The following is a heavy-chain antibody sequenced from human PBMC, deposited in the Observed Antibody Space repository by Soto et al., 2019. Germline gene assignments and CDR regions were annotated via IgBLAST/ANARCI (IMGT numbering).Heavy chain of an antibody. V-gene: IGHV4-30-4*01. D-gene: IGHD6-13*01. CDR2: IYYSGST. J-gene: IGHJ4*02. CDR3: ERGEAADVFDY. Sequence: SETLSLTCTVSGGSISSGDYYWSWIRQPPGKGLEWIGYIYYSGSTYYNPSLKSRVTISVDTSKNQFSLKLSSVTAADTAVYYCERGEAADVFDYWGQGTLVTVSS. CDR1: GGSISSGDYY.